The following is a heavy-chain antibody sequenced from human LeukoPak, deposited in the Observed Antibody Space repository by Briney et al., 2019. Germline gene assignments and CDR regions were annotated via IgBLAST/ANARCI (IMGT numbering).Heavy chain of an antibody. CDR2: LNDDGSTT. CDR3: ARALGSPLDF. V-gene: IGHV3-74*01. D-gene: IGHD1-26*01. J-gene: IGHJ4*02. Sequence: GAYLRLPCAAAGFTFSRSWMHWARHSAGKGLVWVSLLNDDGSTTTYAISVKGRITVSRDNDKNTLYLHMNSLRAEDTAVYYCARALGSPLDFWGQGTPVTVSS. CDR1: GFTFSRSW.